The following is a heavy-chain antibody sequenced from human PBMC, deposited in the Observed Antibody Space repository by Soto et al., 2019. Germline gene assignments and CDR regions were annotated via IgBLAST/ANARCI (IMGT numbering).Heavy chain of an antibody. CDR1: GFTFSRFG. CDR3: AKDFHSSGYYYVNYFDY. CDR2: ISYDGSNK. J-gene: IGHJ4*02. D-gene: IGHD3-22*01. Sequence: QVQLVESGGGVVQPGRSLRLSCEASGFTFSRFGMHWVRQAPGKGLEWLAVISYDGSNKYYGDSVLGRFTISRDNSKNSLYLQVYSLRAEDTAMYYCAKDFHSSGYYYVNYFDYWGQGVLVTVSS. V-gene: IGHV3-30*18.